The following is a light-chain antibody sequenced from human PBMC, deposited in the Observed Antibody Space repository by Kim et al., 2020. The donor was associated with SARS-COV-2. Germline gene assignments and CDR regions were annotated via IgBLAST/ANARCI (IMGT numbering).Light chain of an antibody. Sequence: SYELTQPPSVSVSPGETATITCSGEDLGDKYASWYQQRPGQSPVLVIYQNTERPSGIPERFSGSTSGNTATLTISGTQTVDEADYYCQAWDSNMWVFGGGTQLTVL. CDR1: DLGDKY. J-gene: IGLJ3*02. V-gene: IGLV3-1*01. CDR3: QAWDSNMWV. CDR2: QNT.